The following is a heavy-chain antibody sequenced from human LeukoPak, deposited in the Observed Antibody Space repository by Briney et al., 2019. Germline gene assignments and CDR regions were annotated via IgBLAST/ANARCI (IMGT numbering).Heavy chain of an antibody. V-gene: IGHV1-69*13. D-gene: IGHD1-26*01. CDR3: ARETMYSEGYFDY. Sequence: SVKVSCKASGGTFSSHAISWVRQAPGQGLEWMGGIIPIFGTANYAQKFQGRVTITADESTSTAYMELSSLRSEDTAVYYCARETMYSEGYFDYWGQGTLVTVSS. CDR1: GGTFSSHA. J-gene: IGHJ4*02. CDR2: IIPIFGTA.